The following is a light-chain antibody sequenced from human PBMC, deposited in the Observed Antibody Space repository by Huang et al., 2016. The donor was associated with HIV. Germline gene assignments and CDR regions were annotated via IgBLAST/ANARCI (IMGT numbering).Light chain of an antibody. CDR1: QSVSSN. CDR2: GAS. J-gene: IGKJ3*01. CDR3: EQYNDWPPEET. V-gene: IGKV3-15*01. Sequence: EIVLTQSPATLSVSPGERATLSCRASQSVSSNLAWYQQKPGQAPRPLIYGASTRAPGIPARFSGSGSGTEFTLTISSLQSEDFAVYYCEQYNDWPPEETFGPGTKVDMK.